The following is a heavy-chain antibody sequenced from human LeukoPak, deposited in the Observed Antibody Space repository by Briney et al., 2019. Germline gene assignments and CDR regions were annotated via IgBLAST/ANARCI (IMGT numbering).Heavy chain of an antibody. CDR2: IIPIFGTA. Sequence: LGASVKVSCKASGGTFSSYAISWVRQAPGQGLERMGGIIPIFGTANYAQKFQGRVTITADESTSTAYMELSSLRSEDTAVYYCARDLTGENWNYGVRWGQGTLVTVSS. D-gene: IGHD1-7*01. CDR1: GGTFSSYA. J-gene: IGHJ4*02. V-gene: IGHV1-69*13. CDR3: ARDLTGENWNYGVR.